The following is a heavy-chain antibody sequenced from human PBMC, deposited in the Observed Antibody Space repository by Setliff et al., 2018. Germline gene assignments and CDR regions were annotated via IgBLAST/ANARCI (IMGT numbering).Heavy chain of an antibody. D-gene: IGHD4-17*01. V-gene: IGHV3-33*08. CDR2: IWYDGSNK. CDR1: GFSFNTYG. CDR3: ARDPNGDFVGAFDP. Sequence: PGESLKISCAASGFSFNTYGMHWVRQAPGKGLEWLGLIWYDGSNKYSADSVKGRLTISRDNSGNTLYLLMSSLRGDDTASYSCARDPNGDFVGAFDPWGQGIRVTVSS. J-gene: IGHJ5*02.